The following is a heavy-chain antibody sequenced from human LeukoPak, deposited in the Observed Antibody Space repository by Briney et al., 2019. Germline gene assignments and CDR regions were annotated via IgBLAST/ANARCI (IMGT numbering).Heavy chain of an antibody. CDR3: AQGGATISDY. Sequence: PGGSLRLSCAVSGFTLSNFWMAWVRQAPGKGLEWVANIKQDGSEKYYADSVKGRFTISRDNAKNSLYLRMNTLRVEDTAVYYCAQGGATISDYWGQGTLVTVSS. CDR2: IKQDGSEK. D-gene: IGHD5-12*01. CDR1: GFTLSNFW. V-gene: IGHV3-7*01. J-gene: IGHJ4*02.